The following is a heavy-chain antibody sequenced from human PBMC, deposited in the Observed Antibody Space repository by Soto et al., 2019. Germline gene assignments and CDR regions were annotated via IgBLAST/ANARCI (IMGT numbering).Heavy chain of an antibody. CDR3: ARRLASGSPYFDC. Sequence: SETLSLPFRVSGCSVYSTSYSWGWIRQRPGKGLEWVGHVFYGGSTYYNPSLESRVAISVDTSKNQVSLRLTSVTAADTAVYYCARRLASGSPYFDCWGQGTLVTVSS. D-gene: IGHD3-10*01. CDR1: GCSVYSTSYS. J-gene: IGHJ4*02. V-gene: IGHV4-39*01. CDR2: VFYGGST.